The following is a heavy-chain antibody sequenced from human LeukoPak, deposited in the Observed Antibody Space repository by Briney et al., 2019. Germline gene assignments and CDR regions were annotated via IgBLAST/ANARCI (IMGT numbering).Heavy chain of an antibody. CDR2: ISGSGGST. V-gene: IGHV3-23*01. Sequence: GGSLRLSCAASGFTFSSYGMHWVRQAPGKGLEWVSAISGSGGSTYYADSVKGRFTISRDNSKNTLYLQMNSLRAEDTAVYYCAKVPLGYCSSGTCYLDYWGQGTLVTVSS. CDR1: GFTFSSYG. J-gene: IGHJ4*02. CDR3: AKVPLGYCSSGTCYLDY. D-gene: IGHD2-15*01.